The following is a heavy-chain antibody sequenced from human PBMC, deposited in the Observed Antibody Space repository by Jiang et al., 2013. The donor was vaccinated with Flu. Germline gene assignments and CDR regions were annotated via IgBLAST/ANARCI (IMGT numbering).Heavy chain of an antibody. Sequence: SGAEVKKPGASVKVSCKASGYSFTAYYIHWLRQAPGQGPEWMGRINPNNGGTHYAQKFHGRVTMTRDTSISTAYLEVSSLRSDDTAVYYCATASGSWFAEYFQHWGRGTLVTVSS. J-gene: IGHJ1*01. CDR3: ATASGSWFAEYFQH. CDR1: GYSFTAYY. V-gene: IGHV1-2*02. CDR2: INPNNGGT. D-gene: IGHD6-13*01.